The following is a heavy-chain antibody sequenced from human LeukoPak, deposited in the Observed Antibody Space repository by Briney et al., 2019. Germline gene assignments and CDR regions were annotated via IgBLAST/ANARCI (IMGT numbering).Heavy chain of an antibody. CDR2: ISWNSGSI. CDR3: AKDIRYGSSSGGLDY. J-gene: IGHJ4*02. V-gene: IGHV3-9*01. D-gene: IGHD6-6*01. CDR1: GLTFDDYA. Sequence: PGGSLRLSCAASGLTFDDYAMHWVRQAPGKGLEWVSGISWNSGSIGYADSVKGRFTISRDNAKNSLYLQMNSLRAEDTALYYCAKDIRYGSSSGGLDYWGQGTLVTVSS.